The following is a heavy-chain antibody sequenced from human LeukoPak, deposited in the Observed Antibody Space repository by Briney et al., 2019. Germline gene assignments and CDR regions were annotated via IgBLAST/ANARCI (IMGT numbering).Heavy chain of an antibody. Sequence: GGSLRLSCAASGFRLSDYYMSWVRQAPGKGLEWISYIDLSSSTLYYGDSVKGRFTISRDNAKNSVYLQMNSLRAEDTAVYYCARGHYGLDVWGQGTTVTVSS. CDR3: ARGHYGLDV. J-gene: IGHJ6*02. V-gene: IGHV3-11*01. CDR1: GFRLSDYY. CDR2: IDLSSSTL.